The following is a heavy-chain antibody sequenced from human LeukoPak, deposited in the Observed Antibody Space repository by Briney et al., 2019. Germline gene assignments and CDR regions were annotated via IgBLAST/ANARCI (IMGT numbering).Heavy chain of an antibody. CDR1: GFSLRRYW. CDR2: MNQDGSEK. Sequence: GGSLRLSCAASGFSLRRYWMNWVRRAPGKGLEWVANMNQDGSEKYYVDSVKGRFTISRDNAKNSLYLQINSLRAEDTAVYYCARSPWSITMVRGVIIYPYFDYWGQGTLVTVSS. D-gene: IGHD3-10*01. J-gene: IGHJ4*02. V-gene: IGHV3-7*01. CDR3: ARSPWSITMVRGVIIYPYFDY.